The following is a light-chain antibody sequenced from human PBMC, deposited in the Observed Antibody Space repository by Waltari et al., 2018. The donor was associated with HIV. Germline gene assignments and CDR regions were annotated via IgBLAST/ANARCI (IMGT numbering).Light chain of an antibody. CDR2: NTD. CDR3: VLLVRSGRV. V-gene: IGLV8-61*01. J-gene: IGLJ2*01. Sequence: QTVVIQAPSLSVSPGKTITLTCGVNLGSVSTGYYPSWYQPIPGQAPRSLLYNTDVRSSGVPDRFSGCIVGNKAALTITGAQPEDDSVYYCVLLVRSGRVFGGGTKLTVL. CDR1: LGSVSTGYY.